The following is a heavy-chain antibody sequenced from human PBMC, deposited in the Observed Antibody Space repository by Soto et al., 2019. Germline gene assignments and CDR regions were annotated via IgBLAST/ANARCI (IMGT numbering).Heavy chain of an antibody. J-gene: IGHJ4*02. CDR2: ISSSSSYI. Sequence: EVQLVESGGGLVKPGGSLRLSCAASGFTFSSYSMNWVRQAPGKGLEWVSSISSSSSYIYYADSVKGRFTISRDNAKNSLYLQMNSLRAEDTAVYYCAIDPELATITGDYWGQGTLVTVSP. CDR1: GFTFSSYS. CDR3: AIDPELATITGDY. V-gene: IGHV3-21*01. D-gene: IGHD5-12*01.